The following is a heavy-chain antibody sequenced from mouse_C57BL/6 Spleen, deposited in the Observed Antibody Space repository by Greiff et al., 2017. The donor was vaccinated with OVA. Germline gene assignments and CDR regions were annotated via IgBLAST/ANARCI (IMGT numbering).Heavy chain of an antibody. Sequence: QVQLQQSGPELVKPGASVKISCKASGYAFSSSWMNWVKQRPGKGLEWIGRIYPGDGDTNYNGKFKGKATLTADKSSSTAYMQLSSLTSEDSAVYFCAREALITTVPTPAYWGQGTLVTVSA. D-gene: IGHD1-1*01. CDR2: IYPGDGDT. V-gene: IGHV1-82*01. J-gene: IGHJ3*01. CDR1: GYAFSSSW. CDR3: AREALITTVPTPAY.